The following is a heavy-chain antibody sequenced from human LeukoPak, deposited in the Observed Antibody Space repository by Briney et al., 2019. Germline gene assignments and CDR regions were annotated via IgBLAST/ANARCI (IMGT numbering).Heavy chain of an antibody. V-gene: IGHV3-48*03. Sequence: GGSLRLSCVVSGFTFSIYEMNWVRQAPGKGLEWVSYISSGGGTIYYADSVKGRFTISRDNAKNSLYLQMNSLRAEDTAVYYCARIRADSSGSYYKYFDFWGQGTLVTVSS. CDR2: ISSGGGTI. CDR3: ARIRADSSGSYYKYFDF. D-gene: IGHD3-22*01. J-gene: IGHJ4*02. CDR1: GFTFSIYE.